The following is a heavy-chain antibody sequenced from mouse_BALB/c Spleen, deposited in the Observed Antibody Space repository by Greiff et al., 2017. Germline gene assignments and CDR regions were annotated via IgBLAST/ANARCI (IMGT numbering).Heavy chain of an antibody. J-gene: IGHJ4*01. V-gene: IGHV1-54*01. CDR3: ARRGMPLYAMVY. D-gene: IGHD6-1*01. Sequence: QVQLQQSGAELVRPGTSVKVSCKASGYAFTNYLIEWVKQRPGQGLEWIGVINPGSGGTNYNEKFKGKATLTADKSSSTAYMQLSSLTSDDSAVYFCARRGMPLYAMVYWGQGTSVTVSS. CDR2: INPGSGGT. CDR1: GYAFTNYL.